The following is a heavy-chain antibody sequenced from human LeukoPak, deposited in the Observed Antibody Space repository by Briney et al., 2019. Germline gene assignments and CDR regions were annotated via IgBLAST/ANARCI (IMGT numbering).Heavy chain of an antibody. CDR3: VLAVDY. CDR1: GFTFSSYN. CDR2: ISSTSSTM. J-gene: IGHJ4*02. D-gene: IGHD1-26*01. Sequence: QAGGSLRLSCAVSGFTFSSYNMHWVRQAPGKGLEWISYISSTSSTMYYADSVKGRLTISRDNAKNLLYLQMNSLRAEDTAVYYCVLAVDYWGQGTLVTVSS. V-gene: IGHV3-48*04.